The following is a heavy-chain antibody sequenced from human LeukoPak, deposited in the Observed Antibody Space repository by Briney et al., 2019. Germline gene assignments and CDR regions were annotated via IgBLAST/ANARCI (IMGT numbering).Heavy chain of an antibody. CDR3: AKEPPQCGADCFSLLDY. CDR1: GFTFSTYS. CDR2: INSGGKT. J-gene: IGHJ4*02. V-gene: IGHV3-23*01. D-gene: IGHD2-21*02. Sequence: GGSLRLSCAASGFTFSTYSMSWVRQAPGKGLEWVSLINSGGKTYYADSVKDRFTISRDNSKNMLFLQMNSLRADDTAVYFCAKEPPQCGADCFSLLDYWGQGTLVTVSS.